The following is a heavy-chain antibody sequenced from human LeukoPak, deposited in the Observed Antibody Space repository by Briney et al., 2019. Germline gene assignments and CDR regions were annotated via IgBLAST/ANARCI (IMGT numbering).Heavy chain of an antibody. Sequence: KSSETLSLTCTVSGYSISSGYYWGWIRQPPGKGLEWIGSIYHSGSTYYNPSLKSRVTISVDTSKNQFSLKLSSVTAADTAVYYCAREQDGYSYGLSNRDYYYYYMDVWGKGTTVTISS. J-gene: IGHJ6*03. CDR2: IYHSGST. CDR1: GYSISSGYY. V-gene: IGHV4-38-2*02. D-gene: IGHD5-18*01. CDR3: AREQDGYSYGLSNRDYYYYYMDV.